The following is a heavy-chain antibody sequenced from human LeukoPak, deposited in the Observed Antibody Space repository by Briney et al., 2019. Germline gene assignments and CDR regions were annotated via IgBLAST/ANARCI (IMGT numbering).Heavy chain of an antibody. CDR2: ISYDGSNK. CDR3: ARVYQFRAGATSRAYAFDI. J-gene: IGHJ3*02. V-gene: IGHV3-30-3*01. CDR1: GFTFSSYA. Sequence: GRPLRLSCAASGFTFSSYAMHWVRQAPGKGLEWVAVISYDGSNKYYADSVKGRFTISRDNSKNTLYLQMNSLRAEDTAVYYCARVYQFRAGATSRAYAFDIWGQGTMVTVSS. D-gene: IGHD1-26*01.